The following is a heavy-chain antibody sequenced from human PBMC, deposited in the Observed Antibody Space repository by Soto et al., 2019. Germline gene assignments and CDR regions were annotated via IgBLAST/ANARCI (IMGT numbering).Heavy chain of an antibody. J-gene: IGHJ6*02. CDR3: ARAVVPAAIAYYYGMDV. V-gene: IGHV1-18*04. CDR2: ISAYNGNT. CDR1: GYTFTSYG. D-gene: IGHD2-2*01. Sequence: QVQLVQSGAEVKKPGASVKVSCKASGYTFTSYGISWVRQAPGQGLEWMGWISAYNGNTNYAQKLQGRVTMTTDTATSTGYMELRSLRSDDTAGYYCARAVVPAAIAYYYGMDVWGQGTTVPVSS.